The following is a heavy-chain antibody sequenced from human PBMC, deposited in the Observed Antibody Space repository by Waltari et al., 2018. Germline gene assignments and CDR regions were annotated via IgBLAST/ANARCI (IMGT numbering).Heavy chain of an antibody. Sequence: QVQLVQSGAEVKRPGSSVTVSCQASGGTFNTSAINWVRQAPGLGLEWMGRIIPIIDTAGYAQKFQDRVTFTADRATGTAYMELSSLRPDDTGMYYCAGPRGIHLWSFDDWGQGTLVIVSS. CDR3: AGPRGIHLWSFDD. CDR2: IIPIIDTA. D-gene: IGHD5-18*01. CDR1: GGTFNTSA. J-gene: IGHJ4*02. V-gene: IGHV1-69*04.